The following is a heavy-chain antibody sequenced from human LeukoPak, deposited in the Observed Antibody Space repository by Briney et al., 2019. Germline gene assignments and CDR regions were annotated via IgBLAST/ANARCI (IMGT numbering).Heavy chain of an antibody. CDR1: GYTFTGYY. V-gene: IGHV1-2*02. CDR2: INPNSGGT. D-gene: IGHD1-26*01. J-gene: IGHJ4*02. Sequence: ATVKVSCKASGYTFTGYYMHWVRQAPGQGLEWMGWINPNSGGTNYAQKLQGRVTMTRDTSISTAYMELSRLRSDDTAVYYCATTVGATIVVYFDYWGQGTLVTVSS. CDR3: ATTVGATIVVYFDY.